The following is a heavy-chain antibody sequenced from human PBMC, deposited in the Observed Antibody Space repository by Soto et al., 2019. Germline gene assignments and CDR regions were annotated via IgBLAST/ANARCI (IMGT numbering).Heavy chain of an antibody. CDR3: ARELWVAGLFYYFAL. D-gene: IGHD6-19*01. CDR1: DGSIRGNS. J-gene: IGHJ4*02. V-gene: IGHV4-4*07. Sequence: SETLSLTCPVSDGSIRGNSLTWIRQPAGKGLEWFGRLSSNGHTDYNPSLKSGVTMSIDTSKNQFSLDRICVTAWDTAVYYCARELWVAGLFYYFALWGQGTPVPASS. CDR2: LSSNGHT.